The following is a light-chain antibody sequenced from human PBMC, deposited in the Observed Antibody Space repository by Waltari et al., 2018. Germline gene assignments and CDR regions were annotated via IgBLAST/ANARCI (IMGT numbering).Light chain of an antibody. Sequence: QSALTPPASVSGFPGQSITISCSGTSSDVGLYNYVSWYQQHPGTAPKLIIYDVSERPSGVSNRFSGSKSGNTASLTISGLQAEDEADYYCNSYAGSSSWVFGGGTKLTVL. J-gene: IGLJ3*02. V-gene: IGLV2-14*01. CDR2: DVS. CDR3: NSYAGSSSWV. CDR1: SSDVGLYNY.